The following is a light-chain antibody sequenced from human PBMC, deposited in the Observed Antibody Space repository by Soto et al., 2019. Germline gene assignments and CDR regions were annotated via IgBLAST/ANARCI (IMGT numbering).Light chain of an antibody. CDR3: LQDYNYTIT. CDR1: QGISSA. CDR2: HAS. V-gene: IGKV1D-13*01. J-gene: IGKJ5*01. Sequence: AIQLTQYPSSLSASVGDRVTITCRASQGISSALAWYQQKQGKAPKLLISHASSLESGVPSRLRGSGYGTDLTITISSMKNEDFETYQCLQDYNYTITIGHGTRLEIK.